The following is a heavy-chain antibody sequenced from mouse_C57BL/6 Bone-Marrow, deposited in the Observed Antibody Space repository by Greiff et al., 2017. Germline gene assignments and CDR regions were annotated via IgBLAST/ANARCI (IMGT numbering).Heavy chain of an antibody. CDR1: GYTFTSYW. J-gene: IGHJ2*01. D-gene: IGHD1-2*01. CDR3: ARERGYYGLFDY. CDR2: IDPSDSYT. V-gene: IGHV1-69*01. Sequence: QVHVKQPGAELVMPGASVKLSCKASGYTFTSYWMHWVKQRPGQGLEWIGEIDPSDSYTNYNQKFKGKSTLTVDKSSSTAYMQLSSLTSEDSAVYYCARERGYYGLFDYWGQGTTLTESS.